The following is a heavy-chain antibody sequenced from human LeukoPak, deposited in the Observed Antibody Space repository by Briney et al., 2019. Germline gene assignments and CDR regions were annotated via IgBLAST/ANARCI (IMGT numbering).Heavy chain of an antibody. CDR2: IYYSGST. J-gene: IGHJ5*02. D-gene: IGHD1-26*01. Sequence: PSETLSLTCTVSGGSISSYYWSWIRQPPGKGLEWIGYIYYSGSTNYSPSLKSRVTISVDTSKNQFSLKLSSVTAADTAVYYCARHSPLVGATPWGQGTLVTVSS. V-gene: IGHV4-59*08. CDR1: GGSISSYY. CDR3: ARHSPLVGATP.